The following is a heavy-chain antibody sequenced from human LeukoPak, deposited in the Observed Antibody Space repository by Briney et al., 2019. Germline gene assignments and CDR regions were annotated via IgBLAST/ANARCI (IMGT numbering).Heavy chain of an antibody. CDR3: ARVEFGGVINY. D-gene: IGHD3-10*01. CDR2: INHSGST. CDR1: GGSFSGYY. Sequence: SETLSLTCAAYGGSFSGYYWSWIRQPPGKGLEWIGEINHSGSTNYNPSLKSRVTISVDTSKNQFSLKLSSVTAADTAVYYCARVEFGGVINYWGQGTLVTVSS. V-gene: IGHV4-34*01. J-gene: IGHJ4*02.